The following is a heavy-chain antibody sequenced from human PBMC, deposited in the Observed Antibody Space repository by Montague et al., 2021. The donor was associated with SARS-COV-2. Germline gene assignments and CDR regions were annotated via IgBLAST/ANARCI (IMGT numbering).Heavy chain of an antibody. CDR3: AKSLQVGATTPFDY. CDR2: ISSSGLAT. D-gene: IGHD1-26*01. J-gene: IGHJ4*02. V-gene: IGHV3-23*01. CDR1: GFTFDDYG. Sequence: SLRLSCAASGFTFDDYGMSWVRQAPGKGLEWVSSISSSGLATYYADSVKGRFTFSRDNSKNTVTLQMNSLRAEDTAIYYCAKSLQVGATTPFDYWGQGILVTVSS.